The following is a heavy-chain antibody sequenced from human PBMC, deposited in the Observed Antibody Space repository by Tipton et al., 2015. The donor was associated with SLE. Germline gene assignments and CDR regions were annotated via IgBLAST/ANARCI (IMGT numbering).Heavy chain of an antibody. J-gene: IGHJ4*02. CDR1: GGPLSICY. CDR3: ARGGVTLFGVVTSDY. Sequence: TLSLTCAVYGGPLSICYYSWIRQPPGKGLEWIGEINHSGSTGYNPSLKSRVSISADTSKNAFSLRVNSVTAADTAVYYCARGGVTLFGVVTSDYWGQGTLVTVSS. V-gene: IGHV4-34*01. D-gene: IGHD3-3*01. CDR2: INHSGST.